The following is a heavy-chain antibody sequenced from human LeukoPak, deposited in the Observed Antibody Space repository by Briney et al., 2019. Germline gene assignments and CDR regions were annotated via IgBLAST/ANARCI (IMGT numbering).Heavy chain of an antibody. CDR1: GGSISSSSYY. V-gene: IGHV4-39*01. CDR2: IYYSGST. D-gene: IGHD6-13*01. J-gene: IGHJ5*02. CDR3: ARQRWVAAAGKNWFDP. Sequence: PSETLSLTCTVSGGSISSSSYYWGWIRQPPGKGLEWIGSIYYSGSTYYNPSLKSRVTISVDTSKNQFSLKLSSVTAADTAVYYCARQRWVAAAGKNWFDPWGQGTLVTVSS.